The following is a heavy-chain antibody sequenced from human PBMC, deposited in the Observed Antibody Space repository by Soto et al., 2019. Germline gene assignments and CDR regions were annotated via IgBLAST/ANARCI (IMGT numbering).Heavy chain of an antibody. J-gene: IGHJ6*02. V-gene: IGHV1-2*02. D-gene: IGHD6-13*01. CDR1: GYTFTGYY. CDR2: INPNSGGT. CDR3: ARGGRQQLVIGYYYGMDV. Sequence: SVKVSCKASGYTFTGYYMHWVRQAPVQGLEWMGWINPNSGGTNYAQKFQGRVTMTRDTSISTAYMELSRLRSDDTAVYYCARGGRQQLVIGYYYGMDVWGQGTTVTVSS.